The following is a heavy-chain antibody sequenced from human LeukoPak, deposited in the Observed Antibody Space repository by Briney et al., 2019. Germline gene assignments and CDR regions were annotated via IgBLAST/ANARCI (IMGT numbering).Heavy chain of an antibody. D-gene: IGHD3-16*01. V-gene: IGHV4-34*01. Sequence: SETLSLTCAVYGGSFSDYFWSWIRQPPGKGLEWIGETSHSGSTTYNPSLRSRVTISGDTSKKQFSLKLSSVTAADTAVYYCAGHYGPWGQGTLVTVSS. J-gene: IGHJ5*02. CDR3: AGHYGP. CDR2: TSHSGST. CDR1: GGSFSDYF.